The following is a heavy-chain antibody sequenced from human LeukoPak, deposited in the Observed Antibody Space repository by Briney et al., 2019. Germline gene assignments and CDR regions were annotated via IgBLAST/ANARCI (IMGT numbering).Heavy chain of an antibody. CDR1: GFTFSSHW. CDR2: INSDGSTT. J-gene: IGHJ4*02. CDR3: TRAESGGSDY. V-gene: IGHV3-74*01. D-gene: IGHD3-16*01. Sequence: GSLRLSCAASGFTFSSHWIYWVRPAPGKGLVWVSRINSDGSTTSYADSVKGRFTVSRDNAKNTLYLQMNSLRAEDTAVYYCTRAESGGSDYWGQGTLVTVPS.